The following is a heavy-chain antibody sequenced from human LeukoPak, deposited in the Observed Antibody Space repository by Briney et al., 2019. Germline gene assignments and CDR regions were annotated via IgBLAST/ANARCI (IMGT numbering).Heavy chain of an antibody. Sequence: PSETLSLTCTVSGGSISSSSYYWGWIRQPPGKGLEWIGSIYYSGSTYYNPSLESRVTISVDTSKNQFSLKLSSVTAADTAVYYCASYVLRYFDWLPFDYWGQGTLVTVSS. J-gene: IGHJ4*02. D-gene: IGHD3-9*01. CDR2: IYYSGST. V-gene: IGHV4-39*01. CDR1: GGSISSSSYY. CDR3: ASYVLRYFDWLPFDY.